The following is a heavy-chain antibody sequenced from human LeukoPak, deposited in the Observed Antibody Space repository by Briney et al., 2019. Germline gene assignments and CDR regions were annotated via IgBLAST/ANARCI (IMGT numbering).Heavy chain of an antibody. D-gene: IGHD3-9*01. CDR3: ARGVDSAIDW. V-gene: IGHV3-7*01. J-gene: IGHJ4*02. Sequence: GGSLRLSCAASGFTFSSYWMNWVRQAPGKGLEWVANINGDGRDKYYVGSVRGRFTISRDNADNALYLQMNSLGGDDTAVYYCARGVDSAIDWWGQGTLVTASS. CDR2: INGDGRDK. CDR1: GFTFSSYW.